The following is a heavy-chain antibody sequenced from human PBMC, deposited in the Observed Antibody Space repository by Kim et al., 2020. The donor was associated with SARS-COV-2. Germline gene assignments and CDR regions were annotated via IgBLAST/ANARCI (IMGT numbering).Heavy chain of an antibody. CDR2: IYYSGST. Sequence: SETLSLTCTVSGCSISSSSYYWGWIRQPPGKGLEWIGSIYYSGSTYYNPSLKSRVTISVDTSKNQFSLKLSSVTAADTAVYYCARSLWFGELLYWFDPWG. V-gene: IGHV4-39*01. CDR1: GCSISSSSYY. D-gene: IGHD3-10*01. J-gene: IGHJ5*02. CDR3: ARSLWFGELLYWFDP.